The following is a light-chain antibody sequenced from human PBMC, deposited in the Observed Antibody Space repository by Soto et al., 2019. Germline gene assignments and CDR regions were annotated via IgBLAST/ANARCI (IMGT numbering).Light chain of an antibody. V-gene: IGKV1-5*03. CDR1: QNISSL. Sequence: DIQMTQSPSTLSASIGDRVTITCRASQNISSLLSWYQHKPGKDPNLLIYQASILESGVPSRFSGSGSGPEFSLTISSLQPDDFATFYCHQYNLKSLSFGGGTKVEIK. J-gene: IGKJ4*01. CDR3: HQYNLKSLS. CDR2: QAS.